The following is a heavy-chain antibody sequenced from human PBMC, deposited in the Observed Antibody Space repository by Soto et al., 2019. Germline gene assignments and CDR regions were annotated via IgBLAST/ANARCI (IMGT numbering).Heavy chain of an antibody. V-gene: IGHV6-1*01. Sequence: SQTLSLTCAISGDSVSSNSAAWNWTRQSPSRGLEWLGRTYYRSKWYNDYAVSVKSRITINPDTSKNQFSLQLNSVTPEDTAVYYCAREVGFGEGNNLDAFDIWGQGTMVTV. CDR1: GDSVSSNSAA. D-gene: IGHD3-10*01. CDR2: TYYRSKWYN. CDR3: AREVGFGEGNNLDAFDI. J-gene: IGHJ3*02.